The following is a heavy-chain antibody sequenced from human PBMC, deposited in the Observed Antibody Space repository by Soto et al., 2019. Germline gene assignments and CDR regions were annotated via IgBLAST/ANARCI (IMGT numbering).Heavy chain of an antibody. Sequence: GGSLRLSCAASGFTFSSYSMNWVRQAPGKGLEWVSYISSSSSTIYYADSVKGRFTISRDNAKNSLYLQMNSLRAEDTAVYYCARAEAVTRVYYYYYMDVWGKGTTVTVSS. CDR2: ISSSSSTI. J-gene: IGHJ6*03. V-gene: IGHV3-48*01. D-gene: IGHD4-17*01. CDR1: GFTFSSYS. CDR3: ARAEAVTRVYYYYYMDV.